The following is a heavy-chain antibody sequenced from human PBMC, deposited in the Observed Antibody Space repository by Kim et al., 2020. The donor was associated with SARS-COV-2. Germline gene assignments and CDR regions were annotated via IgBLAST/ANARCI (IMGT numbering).Heavy chain of an antibody. CDR2: ISGSGDGT. CDR1: GFTFSSYA. CDR3: AKEYGSGSYKKYAMDV. V-gene: IGHV3-23*01. Sequence: GGSLRLSCAASGFTFSSYAMRWVRQAPGKGLEWVSSISGSGDGTSYADYMKGRITISKDNSKNTLYLQMNSLRAEDTAVYYCAKEYGSGSYKKYAMDVWGQGTTVTVSS. J-gene: IGHJ6*02. D-gene: IGHD3-10*01.